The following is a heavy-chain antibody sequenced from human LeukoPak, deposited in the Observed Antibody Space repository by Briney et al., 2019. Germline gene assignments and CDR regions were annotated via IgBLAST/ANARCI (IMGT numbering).Heavy chain of an antibody. CDR2: ISAYNGNT. D-gene: IGHD3-22*01. CDR3: ARIYYDSSGYYQATYYYYYYMDV. V-gene: IGHV1-18*01. J-gene: IGHJ6*03. Sequence: ASVKVSCKASGYTFTSYGISWGRQAPGQGLEWMGWISAYNGNTNYAQKLQGRVTMTTDTSTSTAYMELRSLRSDDTAVYYCARIYYDSSGYYQATYYYYYYMDVWGKGTTVTISS. CDR1: GYTFTSYG.